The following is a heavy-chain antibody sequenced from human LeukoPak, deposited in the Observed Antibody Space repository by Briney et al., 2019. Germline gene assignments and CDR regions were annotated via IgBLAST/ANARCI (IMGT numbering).Heavy chain of an antibody. Sequence: PSETLSLTCTVSGGSISSYSWSWIRQPAGKGLEWIGRIYTSGSTNYNPSLKSRVTMSVDTSKNQFSLKLSPVTAADTAVYYCARVKSLVSLYMDVWGKGTTVTVSS. CDR1: GGSISSYS. CDR2: IYTSGST. CDR3: ARVKSLVSLYMDV. V-gene: IGHV4-4*07. J-gene: IGHJ6*03. D-gene: IGHD2-2*01.